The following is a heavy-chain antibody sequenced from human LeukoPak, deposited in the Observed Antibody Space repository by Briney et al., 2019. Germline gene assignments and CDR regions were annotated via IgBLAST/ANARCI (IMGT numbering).Heavy chain of an antibody. Sequence: ASVKVSCKTSGYTFTYYVISWVRQAPGQGLEWMGWINAYNGNTNDAQKFQGRVTMTTDTSTSTAYMELRSLRSDDAAVYYCARGEKPYDYWGQGTLVSVSS. D-gene: IGHD1-26*01. CDR3: ARGEKPYDY. J-gene: IGHJ4*02. CDR1: GYTFTYYV. V-gene: IGHV1-18*01. CDR2: INAYNGNT.